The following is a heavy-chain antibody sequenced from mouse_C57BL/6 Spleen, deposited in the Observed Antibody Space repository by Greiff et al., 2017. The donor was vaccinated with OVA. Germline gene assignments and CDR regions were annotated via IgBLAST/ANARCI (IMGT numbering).Heavy chain of an antibody. CDR3: GRHDGYPY. D-gene: IGHD2-3*01. CDR2: IYPGDGDT. V-gene: IGHV1-82*01. CDR1: GYAFSSSW. Sequence: VKLMESGPELVKPGASVKISCKASGYAFSSSWMNWVKQRPGKGLEWIGRIYPGDGDTNYNGKFKGKATLTADKSSSTAYMQLSSLASEDSAVYFCGRHDGYPYWGQGTLVTVSA. J-gene: IGHJ3*01.